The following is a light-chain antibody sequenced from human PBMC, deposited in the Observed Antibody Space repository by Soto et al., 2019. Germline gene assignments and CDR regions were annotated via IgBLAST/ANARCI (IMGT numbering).Light chain of an antibody. CDR2: GAS. CDR3: QQYNNWPRT. J-gene: IGKJ1*01. V-gene: IGKV3-15*01. Sequence: EIGLTQSPGTLSLSTGERATLSCRASQSFSSNLSWYQHKPGQAPRLLIYGASTRATGIPARFSGSGSGTEFTLTISSLQSEDFAVYYCQQYNNWPRTFGQGTKVDI. CDR1: QSFSSN.